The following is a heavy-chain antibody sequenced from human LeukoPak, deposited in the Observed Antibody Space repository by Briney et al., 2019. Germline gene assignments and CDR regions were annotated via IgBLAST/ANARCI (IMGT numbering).Heavy chain of an antibody. D-gene: IGHD2-2*01. CDR3: ARSILVVPVASHYNYGVDG. J-gene: IGHJ6*02. V-gene: IGHV1-3*01. CDR1: GYTFAKYA. Sequence: GASVKVSCKASGYTFAKYAIHWVRQAPGQRLEWMGWINAGNGNTRYSQKFQGGVTITRDTSASTAYMELSSLRSEDTAVYYCARSILVVPVASHYNYGVDGWGQGTTVTVSS. CDR2: INAGNGNT.